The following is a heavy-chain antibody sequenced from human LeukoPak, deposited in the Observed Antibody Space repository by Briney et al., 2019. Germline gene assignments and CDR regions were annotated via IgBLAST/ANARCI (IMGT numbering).Heavy chain of an antibody. Sequence: SVKVSCKASGGTFSSYAISWVRQAPGQGLEWMGGIIPIFGTANYAQKFQGRVTITTDESTSTAYMELSSLRSEDTAVYYCARVPKAYPFAEWLFYFDYWGQGTLVTVSS. CDR2: IIPIFGTA. CDR3: ARVPKAYPFAEWLFYFDY. V-gene: IGHV1-69*05. J-gene: IGHJ4*02. CDR1: GGTFSSYA. D-gene: IGHD3-3*01.